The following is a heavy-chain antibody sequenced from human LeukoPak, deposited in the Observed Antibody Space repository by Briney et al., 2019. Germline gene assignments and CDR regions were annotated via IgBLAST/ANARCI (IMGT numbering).Heavy chain of an antibody. D-gene: IGHD5-18*01. V-gene: IGHV1-46*01. J-gene: IGHJ4*02. CDR1: GHTFTSYY. CDR3: ARDQYSYGHPFDY. Sequence: ASVKVSCKASGHTFTSYYMHWVRQAPGQGLEWMGIINPSGGSTSYAQKFQGRVTMTRDMSTSTVYMELSSLRSEDTAVYYCARDQYSYGHPFDYWGQGTLVTVSS. CDR2: INPSGGST.